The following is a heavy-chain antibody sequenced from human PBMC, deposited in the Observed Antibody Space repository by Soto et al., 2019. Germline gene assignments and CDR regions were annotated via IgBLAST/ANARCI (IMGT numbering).Heavy chain of an antibody. V-gene: IGHV3-9*01. D-gene: IGHD5-18*01. CDR1: GFSFDDNA. Sequence: GGSLRLSCAGSGFSFDDNAMHWVRQAPGQGLEWVLGISWNSESIGYADSVKGRFTISRDNAKNSLYLQMNSLRAEDTALYYCTKARGVDTIMAPGMDVWGQGTTVTVSS. J-gene: IGHJ6*02. CDR2: ISWNSESI. CDR3: TKARGVDTIMAPGMDV.